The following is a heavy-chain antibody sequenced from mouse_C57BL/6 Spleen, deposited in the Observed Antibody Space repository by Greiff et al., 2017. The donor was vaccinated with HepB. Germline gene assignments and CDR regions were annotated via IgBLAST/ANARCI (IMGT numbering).Heavy chain of an antibody. Sequence: QVQLQQPGAELVKPGASVKLSCKASGYTFTSYWMHWVKQRPGRGLEWIGRIDPNSGGTTYNEKFKSKATLTVDKPSSTAYMQLSSLTSEDSAVYYCARWTYGSSPYYAMDYWGQGTSVTVSS. J-gene: IGHJ4*01. CDR1: GYTFTSYW. CDR2: IDPNSGGT. D-gene: IGHD1-1*01. V-gene: IGHV1-72*01. CDR3: ARWTYGSSPYYAMDY.